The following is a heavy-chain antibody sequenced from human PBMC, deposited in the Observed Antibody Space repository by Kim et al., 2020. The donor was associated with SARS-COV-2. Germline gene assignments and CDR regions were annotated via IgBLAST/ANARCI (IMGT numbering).Heavy chain of an antibody. V-gene: IGHV1-24*01. J-gene: IGHJ4*02. D-gene: IGHD1-7*01. CDR2: T. Sequence: TINAQKFQGRVTMTEDTSTDTAYMGLRSLRSEDTAVYYCATDRTISPFDYWGQGTLVTVSS. CDR3: ATDRTISPFDY.